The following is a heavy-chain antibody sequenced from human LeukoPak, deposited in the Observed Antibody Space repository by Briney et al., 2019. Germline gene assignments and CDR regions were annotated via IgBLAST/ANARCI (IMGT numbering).Heavy chain of an antibody. V-gene: IGHV1-18*01. CDR2: ISAYNGNT. D-gene: IGHD4-17*01. Sequence: ASVKVSCTASGYTFTSYGINWVRQAPGQGLEWMGWISAYNGNTNDAQKLQGRVTMTTDTSTSTAYMELRSLRSDDTAVYYCARNSTVTTPPFDYWGQGTLVTVSS. CDR1: GYTFTSYG. J-gene: IGHJ4*02. CDR3: ARNSTVTTPPFDY.